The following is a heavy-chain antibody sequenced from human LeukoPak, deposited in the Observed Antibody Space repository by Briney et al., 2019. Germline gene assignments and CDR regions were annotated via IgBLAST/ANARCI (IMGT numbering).Heavy chain of an antibody. CDR1: GFTFSSYG. Sequence: GGSLRLSCAASGFTFSSYGMHWVRQATGKGLEWVSGISWNSGSIGYADSVKGRFTISRDNAKNSLYLQMNSLRAEDTAVYYCAKDRFEAAAGDYWGQGTLVTVSS. D-gene: IGHD6-13*01. J-gene: IGHJ4*02. V-gene: IGHV3-9*01. CDR3: AKDRFEAAAGDY. CDR2: ISWNSGSI.